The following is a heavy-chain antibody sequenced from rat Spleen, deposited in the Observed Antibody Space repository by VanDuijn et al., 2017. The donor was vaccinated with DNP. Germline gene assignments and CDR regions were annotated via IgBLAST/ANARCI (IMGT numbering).Heavy chain of an antibody. J-gene: IGHJ2*01. D-gene: IGHD1-11*01. V-gene: IGHV5-19*01. CDR3: TKRWYGSFDY. CDR2: ISPSSTT. Sequence: EVELVESGGGLVQPGRSLKLSCAASGFTFSNYGMHWIRQAPTKGLEWIASISPSSTTYYRDSVKGRFTVSRDNRKNILYLQMDSLRSEDTATYYCTKRWYGSFDYWGQGVMVTVSP. CDR1: GFTFSNYG.